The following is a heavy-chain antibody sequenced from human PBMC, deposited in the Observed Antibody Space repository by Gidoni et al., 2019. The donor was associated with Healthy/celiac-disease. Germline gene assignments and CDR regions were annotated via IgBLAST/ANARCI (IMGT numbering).Heavy chain of an antibody. Sequence: EVQLVESGGGLVQHGGSLRLSCAASGFTFSRYWISWVRQAPGKGLEWVANITQDGSEKYYVDSVKGRFTISRDNAKNSLYLQMHSLRAEDTAVYYCARGGRLDFSIGYFDYWGQGTLVTVSS. CDR2: ITQDGSEK. CDR1: GFTFSRYW. D-gene: IGHD3-3*01. V-gene: IGHV3-7*01. J-gene: IGHJ4*02. CDR3: ARGGRLDFSIGYFDY.